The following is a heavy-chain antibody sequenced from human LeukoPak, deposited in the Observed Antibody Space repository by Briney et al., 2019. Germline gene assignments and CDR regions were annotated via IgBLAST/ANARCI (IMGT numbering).Heavy chain of an antibody. CDR2: ISGSSSTI. D-gene: IGHD3-10*01. V-gene: IGHV3-48*04. J-gene: IGHJ4*02. CDR3: ARGQWFGESQGY. CDR1: GFTFSSYS. Sequence: GGSLRLSCAASGFTFSSYSMNWVRQAPGKGLEWVSYISGSSSTIYYADSVKGRFTISRDNAKNSLYLQMNSLRAEDTAVYYCARGQWFGESQGYWGQGTLVTVSS.